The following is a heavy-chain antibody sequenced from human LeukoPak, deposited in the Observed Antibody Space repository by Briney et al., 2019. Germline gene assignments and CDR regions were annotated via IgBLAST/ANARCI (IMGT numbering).Heavy chain of an antibody. CDR1: GYTFTSYY. CDR2: INPSGGST. CDR3: ASQGLETYYMDV. J-gene: IGHJ6*03. Sequence: ASVKVSCKASGYTFTSYYIHWVRQAPGQGLEWMGIINPSGGSTSYAQKFQGRVTMTRDMSTSTVYMELSSLRSEDTAVYYCASQGLETYYMDVWGKGTTVTVSS. D-gene: IGHD3-3*01. V-gene: IGHV1-46*01.